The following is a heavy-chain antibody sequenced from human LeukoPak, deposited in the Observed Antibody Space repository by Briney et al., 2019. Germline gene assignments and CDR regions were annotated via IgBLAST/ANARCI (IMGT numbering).Heavy chain of an antibody. Sequence: SETLSLTCTVSGGSISSGGYYWSWIRQHPGKGLEWIGYIYYSGSTYYNPSLKSRVTISVDTSKNQFSLKLSSVTAADTAVYYCARDSRGLFDYWGQGTLVTVSS. V-gene: IGHV4-31*03. CDR1: GGSISSGGYY. CDR3: ARDSRGLFDY. D-gene: IGHD2-2*01. CDR2: IYYSGST. J-gene: IGHJ4*02.